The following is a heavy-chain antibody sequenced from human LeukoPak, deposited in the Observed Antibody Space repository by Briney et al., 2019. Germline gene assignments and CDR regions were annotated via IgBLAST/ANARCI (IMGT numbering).Heavy chain of an antibody. V-gene: IGHV3-21*01. CDR3: ARNGATTIFGVVNFDY. D-gene: IGHD3-3*01. CDR2: ISSSSSYI. J-gene: IGHJ4*02. Sequence: GGSLRLACAASGFTFSSYSMNWVRQAPGKGLEWVSSISSSSSYIYYADSVKGRFTISRDNAKNSLYLQMNSLRAEDTAVYYCARNGATTIFGVVNFDYWGQGTLVTVSS. CDR1: GFTFSSYS.